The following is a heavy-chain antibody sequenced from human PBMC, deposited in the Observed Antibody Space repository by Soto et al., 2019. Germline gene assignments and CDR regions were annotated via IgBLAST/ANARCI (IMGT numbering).Heavy chain of an antibody. CDR1: GGSITNSNW. CDR2: IYHAGST. Sequence: QVQLQESGPRLVKPSGTLSLTCTVSGGSITNSNWWSWVRLPPAKGLEWIGYIYHAGSTKYNPSLERRVTMSVDTSNKQFALTLTSVTAADTAVYFCARGPPIVGNTTPLDSWGQETLVTVS. D-gene: IGHD2-21*01. CDR3: ARGPPIVGNTTPLDS. J-gene: IGHJ5*01. V-gene: IGHV4-4*02.